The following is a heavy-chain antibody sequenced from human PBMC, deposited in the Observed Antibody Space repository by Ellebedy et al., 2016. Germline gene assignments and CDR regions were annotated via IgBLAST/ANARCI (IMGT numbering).Heavy chain of an antibody. CDR3: ATGFTTGYSSGWRDY. CDR2: IIPIFGTA. CDR1: GGTFSSYA. Sequence: ASVKVSCKASGGTFSSYAISWVRQAPGQGLEWMGGIIPIFGTANYAQKFQGRVTMTEDTSTDTAYMELSSLRSEDTAVYYCATGFTTGYSSGWRDYWGQGTLVTVSS. J-gene: IGHJ4*02. D-gene: IGHD6-19*01. V-gene: IGHV1-69*06.